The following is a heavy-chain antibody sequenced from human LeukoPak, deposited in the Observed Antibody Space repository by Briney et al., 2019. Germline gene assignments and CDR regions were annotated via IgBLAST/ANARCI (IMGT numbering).Heavy chain of an antibody. Sequence: WIRQPPGKGLEWMGIIYPGDSDTRYSPSFQGQVTISADKSISTAYLQWSSLKASDTAMYYCARQAPGYCSSTSCYREVDYWGQGTLVTVSS. CDR3: ARQAPGYCSSTSCYREVDY. V-gene: IGHV5-51*01. D-gene: IGHD2-2*02. CDR2: IYPGDSDT. J-gene: IGHJ4*02.